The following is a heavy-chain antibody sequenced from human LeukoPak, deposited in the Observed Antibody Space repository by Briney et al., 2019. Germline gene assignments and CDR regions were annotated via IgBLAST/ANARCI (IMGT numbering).Heavy chain of an antibody. D-gene: IGHD4-17*01. CDR3: ARDQHGDYESDYFDY. V-gene: IGHV1-69*05. J-gene: IGHJ4*02. Sequence: EASVKVSCKASGGTFSSYAISWVRQAPGQGLEWMGRIIPIFGTANYAQKFQGRVTITTDESTGTAYMELSSLRSEDTAVYYCARDQHGDYESDYFDYWGQGTLVTVSS. CDR1: GGTFSSYA. CDR2: IIPIFGTA.